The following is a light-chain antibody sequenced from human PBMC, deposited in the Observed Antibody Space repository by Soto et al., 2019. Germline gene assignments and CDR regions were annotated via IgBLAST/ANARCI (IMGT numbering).Light chain of an antibody. V-gene: IGKV3-20*01. J-gene: IGKJ2*01. Sequence: VLTQSPGTLSLSPGERATLSCRASETVGSNYLAWYQQQPGQAPRLLIFDASSRATGIPDRFSGSGSGTEFSLTISRLEPEDSAVYFCHHYGYGADTFGQGTKLEI. CDR1: ETVGSNY. CDR3: HHYGYGADT. CDR2: DAS.